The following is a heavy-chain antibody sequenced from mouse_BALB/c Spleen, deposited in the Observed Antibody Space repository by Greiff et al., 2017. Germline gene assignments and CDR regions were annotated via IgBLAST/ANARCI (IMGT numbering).Heavy chain of an antibody. Sequence: EVQLHQSGPELVKPGASVKVSCKASGYAFTSYNMYWVKQSHGKSLEWIGYIDPYNGGTSYNQKFKGKATLTVDKSSSTAYMHLNSLTSEDSAVYYGAREKDDYDVKDFDVWGAGTTVTVSS. CDR3: AREKDDYDVKDFDV. D-gene: IGHD2-4*01. CDR1: GYAFTSYN. J-gene: IGHJ1*01. V-gene: IGHV1S135*01. CDR2: IDPYNGGT.